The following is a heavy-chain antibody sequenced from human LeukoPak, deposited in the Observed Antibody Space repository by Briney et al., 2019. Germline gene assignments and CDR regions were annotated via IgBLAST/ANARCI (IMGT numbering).Heavy chain of an antibody. CDR1: GFTFSSYA. Sequence: GGSLRLSCAASGFTFSSYAMSWVRQAPGKGLEWVSAISGSGGSTYYADSVKGRFTIPRDNSKNTLYLQMNSLRAEDTAVYYCAKLRYGGNSGNDYWGQGTLVTVSS. CDR3: AKLRYGGNSGNDY. V-gene: IGHV3-23*01. CDR2: ISGSGGST. J-gene: IGHJ4*02. D-gene: IGHD4-23*01.